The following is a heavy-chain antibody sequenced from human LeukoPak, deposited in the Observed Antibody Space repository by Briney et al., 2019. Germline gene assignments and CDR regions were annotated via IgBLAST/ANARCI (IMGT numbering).Heavy chain of an antibody. V-gene: IGHV4-34*01. CDR1: GGSFNGYY. D-gene: IGHD4-17*01. CDR3: ARGVNGDLFGYYYYMDF. Sequence: SETLSLTCAVYGGSFNGYYWKWIRQSPGKGLEWIGEINHSGTTEYNSSLESRVTISVDTSKSQFSLKLSSVTAADTAVYYCARGVNGDLFGYYYYMDFWAKGTTVTVSS. CDR2: INHSGTT. J-gene: IGHJ6*03.